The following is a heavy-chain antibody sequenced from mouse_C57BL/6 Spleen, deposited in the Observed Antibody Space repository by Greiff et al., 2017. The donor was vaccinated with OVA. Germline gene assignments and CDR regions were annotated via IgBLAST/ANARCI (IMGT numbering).Heavy chain of an antibody. CDR3: TKRSDGYYMDY. V-gene: IGHV1-15*01. CDR1: GYTFTDYE. D-gene: IGHD2-3*01. CDR2: IDPETGGT. Sequence: VQLVESGAELVRPGASVTLSCKASGYTFTDYEMHWVKQTPVHGLEWIGAIDPETGGTAYNQKFKGKAILTAVKSSSTAYMELRSLTSEDSAVYYYTKRSDGYYMDYWGQGTSVTVSS. J-gene: IGHJ4*01.